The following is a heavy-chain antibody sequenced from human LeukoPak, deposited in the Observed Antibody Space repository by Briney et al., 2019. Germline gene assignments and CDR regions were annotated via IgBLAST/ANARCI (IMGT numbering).Heavy chain of an antibody. D-gene: IGHD3-22*01. V-gene: IGHV4-61*01. Sequence: PSETLSLTCTVSGGSVSSGSYYWSWIRQPPGKGLEWIGYIYYSGSTNYNPSLKSRVTISVDTSKNQFSLKLSSVTAADTAVYYCAREGGRGYYYDSSGRLEFDPWGQGTLVTVSS. CDR1: GGSVSSGSYY. CDR3: AREGGRGYYYDSSGRLEFDP. J-gene: IGHJ5*02. CDR2: IYYSGST.